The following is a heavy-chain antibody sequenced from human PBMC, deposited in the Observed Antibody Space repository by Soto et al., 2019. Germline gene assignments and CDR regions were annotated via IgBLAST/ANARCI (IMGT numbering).Heavy chain of an antibody. CDR3: ARGRGYSYGLDP. V-gene: IGHV4-30-4*01. CDR1: GDSIRSSNNY. D-gene: IGHD5-18*01. CDR2: ISYSGTP. J-gene: IGHJ5*02. Sequence: QVQLQESGPGLVKPSQTLSLPCTVSGDSIRSSNNYWRWIRQPPGEGLEWIGFISYSGTPSYSPSLKSRRAISLDTSKNQCALSLSSVTAADTAGYYCARGRGYSYGLDPWGQGTLVTVSS.